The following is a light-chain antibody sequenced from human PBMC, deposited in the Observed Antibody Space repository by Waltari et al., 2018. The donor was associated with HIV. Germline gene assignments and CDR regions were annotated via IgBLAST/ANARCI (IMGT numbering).Light chain of an antibody. V-gene: IGKV1-39*01. CDR3: HQSYSTLFT. Sequence: DIQLTQSPSSLSASVGDRVAITCRATQPITDDLNWYQLRPGKAPKLLVYSATRLQSGVPSRFSGSGSQTDFTLTIDSLQPEDVATYNCHQSYSTLFTFGPGTKVELK. J-gene: IGKJ3*01. CDR1: QPITDD. CDR2: SAT.